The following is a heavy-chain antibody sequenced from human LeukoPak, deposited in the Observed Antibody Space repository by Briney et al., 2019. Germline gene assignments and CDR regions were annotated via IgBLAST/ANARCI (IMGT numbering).Heavy chain of an antibody. CDR3: ARDQGWQQFDY. J-gene: IGHJ4*02. Sequence: PGGSLRLSCAASGFTFSTYNMNWVRQAPGKGLEWVSSISSSSTYIYYADSVKGRFTISRDNAKNSLYLQMNNLRAEDTAVYFCARDQGWQQFDYWGQGPLVTVSS. CDR2: ISSSSTYI. CDR1: GFTFSTYN. V-gene: IGHV3-21*01. D-gene: IGHD4-23*01.